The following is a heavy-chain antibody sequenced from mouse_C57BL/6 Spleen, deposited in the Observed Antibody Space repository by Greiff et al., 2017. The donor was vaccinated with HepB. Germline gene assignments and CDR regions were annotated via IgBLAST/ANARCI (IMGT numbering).Heavy chain of an antibody. D-gene: IGHD2-4*01. V-gene: IGHV6-3*01. CDR2: IRLKSDNYAT. Sequence: EVQGVESGGGLVQPGGSMKLSCVASGFTFSNYWMNWVRQSPEKGLEWVAQIRLKSDNYATHYAESVKGRFTISRDDSKSSVYLQMNNLRSEDTGIYYCTAWDYDVYYYAMDYWGQGTSVTVSS. J-gene: IGHJ4*01. CDR1: GFTFSNYW. CDR3: TAWDYDVYYYAMDY.